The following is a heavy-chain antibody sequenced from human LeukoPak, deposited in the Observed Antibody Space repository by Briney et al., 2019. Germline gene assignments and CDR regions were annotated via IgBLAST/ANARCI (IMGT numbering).Heavy chain of an antibody. V-gene: IGHV4-39*01. CDR2: IYYSGST. J-gene: IGHJ4*02. D-gene: IGHD3-10*01. Sequence: SETLSLTCTVSGASISSSSYYWGWLRQPPGKGLEWIGSIYYSGSTYYNPSLKSRVTISVDTSKNQFSLKLSSVTAADTAVYYCASHYYYGTGSYYNGNYFDYWGQGTLVTVSS. CDR3: ASHYYYGTGSYYNGNYFDY. CDR1: GASISSSSYY.